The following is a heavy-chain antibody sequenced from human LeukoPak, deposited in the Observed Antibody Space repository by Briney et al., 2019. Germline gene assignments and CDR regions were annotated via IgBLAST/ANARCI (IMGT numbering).Heavy chain of an antibody. CDR1: GFTFSTYV. CDR2: IWHDESNE. D-gene: IGHD4-17*01. Sequence: GGSLRLSCAASGFTFSTYVMHWVRQAPGKELEWVALIWHDESNEYYADSVKGRFTVSRDNSRSMMYLQMNSLRAEDTAVYYCARSPEPFDYGPYNWFDPWGQGTRVTVSS. CDR3: ARSPEPFDYGPYNWFDP. V-gene: IGHV3-33*01. J-gene: IGHJ5*02.